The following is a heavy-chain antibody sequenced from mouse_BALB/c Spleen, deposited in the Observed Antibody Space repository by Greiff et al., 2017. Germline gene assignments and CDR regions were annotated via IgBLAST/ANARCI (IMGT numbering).Heavy chain of an antibody. V-gene: IGHV1S26*01. Sequence: LQESGPELVKPGASVKMSCKASGYTFTSYTMHWVKQRPGQGLEWIGYINPSSGYTNYNQKFKDKATLTADKSSSTAYMQLSSLTSEDSAVYYCARGIYYRYDSYAMDYWGQGTSVTVSS. CDR2: INPSSGYT. J-gene: IGHJ4*01. CDR1: GYTFTSYT. CDR3: ARGIYYRYDSYAMDY. D-gene: IGHD2-14*01.